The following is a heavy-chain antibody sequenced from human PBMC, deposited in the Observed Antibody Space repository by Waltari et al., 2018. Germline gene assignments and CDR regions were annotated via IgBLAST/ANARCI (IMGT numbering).Heavy chain of an antibody. CDR3: TTGRTGTRFDY. Sequence: EVQLVESGGGLVKPGGSLRLSCAASGFTFSNAWMSWVRQAPGKGLEWVGRIKSKTDGGTTDYAATVKGRFTISRDDSKNTLYLQMNSLKTEDTAVYYCTTGRTGTRFDYWGQGTLVTVSS. D-gene: IGHD1-1*01. V-gene: IGHV3-15*01. CDR1: GFTFSNAW. J-gene: IGHJ4*02. CDR2: IKSKTDGGTT.